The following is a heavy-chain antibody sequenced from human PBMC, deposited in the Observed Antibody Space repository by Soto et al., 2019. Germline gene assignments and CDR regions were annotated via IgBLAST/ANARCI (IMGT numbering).Heavy chain of an antibody. D-gene: IGHD2-21*02. CDR3: ATCGGACYSLV. Sequence: ESLSLTGPVSGASISIYYGSWIRQPAGKGLEWIGRIYTSGSTNYNPSLKSRVTMSVDTSKNQFSLKLSSVTAEDTAVYYCATCGGACYSLVWGQGTPVTVYS. V-gene: IGHV4-4*07. CDR2: IYTSGST. CDR1: GASISIYY. J-gene: IGHJ4*02.